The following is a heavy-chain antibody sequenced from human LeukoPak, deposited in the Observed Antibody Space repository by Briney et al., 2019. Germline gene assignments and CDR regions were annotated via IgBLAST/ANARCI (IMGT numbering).Heavy chain of an antibody. J-gene: IGHJ4*02. Sequence: GEALKISCKGSGYSFTSYWIGWLRQMPGKGLEWMGIIYPGESDTRYSPSFQGKVTISADKSISTAYLQWSSLKASDTAMYYCARHRSLYSNYEFDYWGQGTLVTVSS. CDR2: IYPGESDT. V-gene: IGHV5-51*01. CDR3: ARHRSLYSNYEFDY. CDR1: GYSFTSYW. D-gene: IGHD4-11*01.